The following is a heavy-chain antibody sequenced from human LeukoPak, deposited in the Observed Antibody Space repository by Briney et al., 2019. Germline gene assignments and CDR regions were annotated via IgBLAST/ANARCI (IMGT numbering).Heavy chain of an antibody. CDR3: ARSRWPEDL. CDR1: GYTFTTLD. J-gene: IGHJ5*02. CDR2: INPNSGAR. V-gene: IGHV1-8*03. Sequence: GASVKVSCKASGYTFTTLDINWVRQAPGQGLEWMGWINPNSGARGYAQKFQGRVTITRDTSISTAYMELSSLRSEDTAIYYCARSRWPEDLWGRGTLVTVSS. D-gene: IGHD4-23*01.